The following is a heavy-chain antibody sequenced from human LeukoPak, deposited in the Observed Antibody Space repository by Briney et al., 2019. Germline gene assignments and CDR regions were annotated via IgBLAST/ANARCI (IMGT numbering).Heavy chain of an antibody. D-gene: IGHD3-22*01. J-gene: IGHJ4*02. CDR3: ARVGWYGYYDSKRSPKREGLDY. CDR2: ISSSSSTI. CDR1: GFTFSSYS. V-gene: IGHV3-48*04. Sequence: GGSLRLSCAASGFTFSSYSMNWVRQAPGKGLEWVSYISSSSSTIYYADSVKGRFTISRDNAKNSLYLQMNSLRAEDTAVYYCARVGWYGYYDSKRSPKREGLDYWGQGTLVTVSS.